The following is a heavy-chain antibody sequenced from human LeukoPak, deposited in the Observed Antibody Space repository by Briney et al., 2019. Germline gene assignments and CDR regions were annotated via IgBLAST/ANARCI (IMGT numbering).Heavy chain of an antibody. Sequence: PGGSLRLSCSASGFTFSAYWMSWVRQAPGKGLEWVANIKQDGSEKYYVDSVKGRFTISRDNAKKSLYLQMNSLRREDTAVYYCARDTPGEESHWGQGTLVTVSS. CDR2: IKQDGSEK. D-gene: IGHD2-2*01. CDR3: ARDTPGEESH. V-gene: IGHV3-7*01. CDR1: GFTFSAYW. J-gene: IGHJ4*02.